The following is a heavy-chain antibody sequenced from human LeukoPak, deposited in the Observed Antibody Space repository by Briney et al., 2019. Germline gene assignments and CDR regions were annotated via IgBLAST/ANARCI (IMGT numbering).Heavy chain of an antibody. Sequence: ASVKVSCKASGYTFTSYAMNWVRQAPGQGLEWMGWINTNTATPTYAQGFTGRFVFSLDTSVSTAYLQISSLKAEDTAVYYCASLGANRGAPFVGWGQGTLVTVSS. CDR1: GYTFTSYA. V-gene: IGHV7-4-1*02. CDR3: ASLGANRGAPFVG. J-gene: IGHJ4*02. CDR2: INTNTATP. D-gene: IGHD1-26*01.